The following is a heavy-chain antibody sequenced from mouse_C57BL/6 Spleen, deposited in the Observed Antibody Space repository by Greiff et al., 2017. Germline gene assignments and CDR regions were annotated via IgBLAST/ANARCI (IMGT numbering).Heavy chain of an antibody. V-gene: IGHV1-55*01. CDR2: IYPGSGST. D-gene: IGHD1-1*01. CDR3: ASYGSSDWYFDV. Sequence: QVQLQQPGAELVKPGASVKMSCKASGYTFTSYWITWVKQRPGQGLEWIGDIYPGSGSTNYNEKFKSKATLTVDTSSSTAYMQLSSLTSEDSAVYCCASYGSSDWYFDVWGTGTTVTVSS. CDR1: GYTFTSYW. J-gene: IGHJ1*03.